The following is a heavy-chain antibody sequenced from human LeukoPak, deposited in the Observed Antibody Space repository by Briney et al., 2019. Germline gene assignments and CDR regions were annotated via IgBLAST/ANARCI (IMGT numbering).Heavy chain of an antibody. D-gene: IGHD3-22*01. CDR1: GGSISSYY. CDR3: ARNSDSSGYYVYWYFDL. CDR2: IYYSGST. V-gene: IGHV4-59*01. Sequence: PSETLSLTCTVSGGSISSYYWSWIRQPPGKGLEWIGYIYYSGSTNYNPSLKSRVTISVDTSKNQFSLKLSSVTAADTAVYYCARNSDSSGYYVYWYFDLWGRGTLVTVSS. J-gene: IGHJ2*01.